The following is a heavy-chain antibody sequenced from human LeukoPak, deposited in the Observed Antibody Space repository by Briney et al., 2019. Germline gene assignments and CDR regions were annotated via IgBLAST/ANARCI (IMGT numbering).Heavy chain of an antibody. CDR1: GFTFSSYS. Sequence: GGSLRLSCAASGFTFSSYSMNWVRQAPGKGLEWISYISSSSNTIYYADSVRGRFTISRGNAKNSLYLHMNSLRAEDTAVYYCARPGYSSAWYSYFDYWGQGILVTVSS. V-gene: IGHV3-48*04. D-gene: IGHD6-13*01. CDR2: ISSSSNTI. CDR3: ARPGYSSAWYSYFDY. J-gene: IGHJ4*02.